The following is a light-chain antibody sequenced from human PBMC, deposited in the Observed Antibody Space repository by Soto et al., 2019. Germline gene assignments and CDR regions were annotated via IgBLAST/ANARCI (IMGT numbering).Light chain of an antibody. CDR2: VNS. CDR3: PSYASSLSGVV. Sequence: QSVLTQPPSVSGAPGQRVTISCTGSSSNIGAGYDVHWYQQLPGTAPKLLIYVNSNRPSGVPDRFSGSKSGTSASLAITWLQAADGADYYCPSYASSLSGVVFGGGTKLTVL. J-gene: IGLJ2*01. CDR1: SSNIGAGYD. V-gene: IGLV1-40*01.